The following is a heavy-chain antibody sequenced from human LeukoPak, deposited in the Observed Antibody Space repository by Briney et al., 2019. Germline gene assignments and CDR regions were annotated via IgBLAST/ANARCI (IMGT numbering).Heavy chain of an antibody. CDR1: GFTFNTYT. Sequence: GGSLRLSCAASGFTFNTYTMNWVRQAPGKGLEWVSSLSTSSSYIYYADSVKGRFTVSRDNARNSLGLQMNSLRAEDTAVYYCAKDRSGSSGWYFWFDPWGQGTLVTVSS. V-gene: IGHV3-21*01. CDR3: AKDRSGSSGWYFWFDP. J-gene: IGHJ5*02. CDR2: LSTSSSYI. D-gene: IGHD6-13*01.